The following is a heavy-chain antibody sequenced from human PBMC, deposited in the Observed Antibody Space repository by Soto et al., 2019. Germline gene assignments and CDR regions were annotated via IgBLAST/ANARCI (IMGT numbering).Heavy chain of an antibody. Sequence: ETLSLTCTVSGGSISSYYWSWVRQAPGKGLEWVSAISGSGGSTYYADSVKGRFTISRDNSKNTLYLQMNSLRAEDTAVYYCAKDDGLERFSYYYYGMDVWGQGTTVTVSS. CDR1: GGSISSYY. J-gene: IGHJ6*02. CDR2: ISGSGGST. CDR3: AKDDGLERFSYYYYGMDV. D-gene: IGHD3-9*01. V-gene: IGHV3-23*01.